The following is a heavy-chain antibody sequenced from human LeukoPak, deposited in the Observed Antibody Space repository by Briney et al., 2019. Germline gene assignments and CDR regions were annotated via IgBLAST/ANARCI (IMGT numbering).Heavy chain of an antibody. CDR2: IYHSGST. Sequence: SETLSLTCTVSGYSISSGYYWGWIRQPPGKGLEWIGSIYHSGSTYYNPSLKSRVTISVDTSKNQFSLKLSSVTAADTAVYYCARSPIRSGWYGDDPYFDYWGQGTLVTVSS. CDR3: ARSPIRSGWYGDDPYFDY. V-gene: IGHV4-38-2*02. D-gene: IGHD6-19*01. J-gene: IGHJ4*02. CDR1: GYSISSGYY.